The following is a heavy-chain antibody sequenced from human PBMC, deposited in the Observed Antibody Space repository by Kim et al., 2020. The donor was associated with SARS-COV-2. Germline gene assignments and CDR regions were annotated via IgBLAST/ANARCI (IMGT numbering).Heavy chain of an antibody. V-gene: IGHV3-49*04. D-gene: IGHD2-2*02. CDR2: IRSKAYGGTT. CDR1: GFTFGDYA. CDR3: TREVLKYQLLYADYYYYMDV. J-gene: IGHJ6*03. Sequence: GGSLRLSCTASGFTFGDYAMSWVRQAPGKGLEWVGFIRSKAYGGTTEYAASVKGRFTISRDDSKSIAYLQMNSLKTEDTAVYYCTREVLKYQLLYADYYYYMDVWGKGTTVTVSS.